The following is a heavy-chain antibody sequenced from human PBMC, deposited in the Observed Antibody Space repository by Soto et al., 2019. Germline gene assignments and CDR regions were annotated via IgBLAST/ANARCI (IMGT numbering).Heavy chain of an antibody. CDR1: GFSLSKAKMG. V-gene: IGHV2-26*01. Sequence: QVTLKESGPVLVKPTETLTLTCTVSGFSLSKAKMGGTWIRQPPGKALEWLSHIFSNDEKSYSTSLKSRLPIPKDTSKSQVVLTMTNMDPVDTATYYCARISRDGCNCLDYWGQGTLVTVSS. CDR2: IFSNDEK. D-gene: IGHD6-19*01. CDR3: ARISRDGCNCLDY. J-gene: IGHJ4*02.